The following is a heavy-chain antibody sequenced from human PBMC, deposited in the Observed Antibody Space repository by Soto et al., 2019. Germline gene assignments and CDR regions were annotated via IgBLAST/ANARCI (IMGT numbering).Heavy chain of an antibody. CDR2: ISESSSHI. CDR1: GFTFSTYC. Sequence: EVQVVESGGGLVKPGGSLRLSCAASGFTFSTYCMNWVRQAPGRGLEWVSYISESSSHIYYADSVKGRFIISRDNAKNSVYLQMNSLRDEDTAVYYCARDGSKWLKYGYFDLWGRGTLVTVSS. V-gene: IGHV3-21*01. CDR3: ARDGSKWLKYGYFDL. J-gene: IGHJ2*01. D-gene: IGHD5-12*01.